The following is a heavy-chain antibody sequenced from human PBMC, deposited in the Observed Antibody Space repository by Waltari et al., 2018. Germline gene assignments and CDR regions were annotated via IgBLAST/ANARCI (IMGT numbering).Heavy chain of an antibody. CDR3: ARDERRGLTDY. CDR2: ISSSSSYI. CDR1: GFTFSSYS. Sequence: EVQLVESGGGLVKPGGSLRLSCAASGFTFSSYSMNWVRQAPGKGLEWVSSISSSSSYIDYADSVKGRFTISRDNAKNSLYLQMNSLRAEDTAVYYCARDERRGLTDYWGQGTLVTVSS. J-gene: IGHJ4*02. V-gene: IGHV3-21*01.